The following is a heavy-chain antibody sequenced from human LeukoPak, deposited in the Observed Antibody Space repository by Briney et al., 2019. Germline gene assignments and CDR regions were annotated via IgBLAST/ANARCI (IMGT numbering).Heavy chain of an antibody. D-gene: IGHD6-13*01. V-gene: IGHV4-59*01. CDR1: GGSISSYY. CDR2: IYYSGST. J-gene: IGHJ2*01. CDR3: ARTYGSSGLGYFDL. Sequence: SETLSLTCTVSGGSISSYYWSWIRQPPGKGLEWIGYIYYSGSTNYSPSLKSRLTISVDTSNHQLSLKLRSVTAAATAVYSWARTYGSSGLGYFDLWGRGTLVTVSS.